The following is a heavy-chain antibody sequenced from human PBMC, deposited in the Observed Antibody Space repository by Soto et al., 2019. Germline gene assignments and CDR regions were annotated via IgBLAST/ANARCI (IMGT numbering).Heavy chain of an antibody. Sequence: SFAASGFTFRRYWMSWVRQAPGKGLEWVATMKIEGSEKDYVDSVKGRFTISRDNAKNSLYLQMNRMRAGDTAVYYCARVGYSYGYGWYFDLWGRGTLVTVSS. CDR3: ARVGYSYGYGWYFDL. CDR1: GFTFRRYW. CDR2: MKIEGSEK. V-gene: IGHV3-7*03. J-gene: IGHJ2*01. D-gene: IGHD5-18*01.